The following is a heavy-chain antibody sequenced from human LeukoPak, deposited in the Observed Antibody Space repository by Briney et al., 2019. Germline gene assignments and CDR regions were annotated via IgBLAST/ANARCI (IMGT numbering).Heavy chain of an antibody. D-gene: IGHD3-10*01. CDR3: ARDHGIPGSGSYKFDY. J-gene: IGHJ4*02. V-gene: IGHV3-48*03. Sequence: GGSLRLACAASGFSFSTYEMNWVRQAPGKGLEWVSYIDATSGTIHYGDSVKGRFTISRDNAKNSLYLQMNSLRVEDTAVYYCARDHGIPGSGSYKFDYWGQGTLVTVSS. CDR1: GFSFSTYE. CDR2: IDATSGTI.